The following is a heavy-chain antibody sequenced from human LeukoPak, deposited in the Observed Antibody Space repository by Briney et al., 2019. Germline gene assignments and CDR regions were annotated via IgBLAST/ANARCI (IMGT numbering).Heavy chain of an antibody. Sequence: GASVKVSCKASGYTFTSYDINWVRQATGRGLEWMGWMNPNSGNTGYAQKFQGRVTMTRNTSISTAYMELSSLRSEDTAVYYCARGRYSNYGTYYYYMDVWGKGTTVTVSS. J-gene: IGHJ6*03. CDR1: GYTFTSYD. CDR3: ARGRYSNYGTYYYYMDV. V-gene: IGHV1-8*01. D-gene: IGHD4-11*01. CDR2: MNPNSGNT.